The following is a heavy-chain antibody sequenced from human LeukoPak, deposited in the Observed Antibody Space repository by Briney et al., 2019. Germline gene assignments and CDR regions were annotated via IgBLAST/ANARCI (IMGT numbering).Heavy chain of an antibody. Sequence: ASVKVSCKASGYTFTSYGISWVRQAPGQGLEWMGWISAYNGNTNYAQKLQGRVTMTTDTSTSTAYMELRSLRSDDTAVYYCARVLSSGWYFARRFDYWGQGTLVTVSS. D-gene: IGHD6-19*01. CDR1: GYTFTSYG. CDR3: ARVLSSGWYFARRFDY. CDR2: ISAYNGNT. V-gene: IGHV1-18*01. J-gene: IGHJ4*02.